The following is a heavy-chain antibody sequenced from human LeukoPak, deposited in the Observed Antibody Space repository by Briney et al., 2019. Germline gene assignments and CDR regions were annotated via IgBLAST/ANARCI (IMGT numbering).Heavy chain of an antibody. CDR2: TYYRSKWYN. CDR1: GDSVSSNSAA. J-gene: IGHJ4*02. CDR3: AREGEYCGGDCYLEGLDY. Sequence: SQTLSLTCAISGDSVSSNSAAWNWIRQSPSRGLEWLGRTYYRSKWYNDYAVSVKSRITINPDTSKNQFSLQLNSVTPEDTAVYYCAREGEYCGGDCYLEGLDYWGQGTLVTVSS. D-gene: IGHD2-21*01. V-gene: IGHV6-1*01.